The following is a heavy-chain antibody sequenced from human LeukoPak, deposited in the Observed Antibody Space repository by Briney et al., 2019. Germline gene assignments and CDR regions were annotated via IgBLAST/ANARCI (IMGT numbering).Heavy chain of an antibody. Sequence: GASVKVSCKASGGTFSSYAISWVRQAPGQGLEWMGGIIPIFGTANYAQKFQGRVTITADESTSTAYMELNSLRSEDTAMYDCARLMDYYASGTYGRYAMDVWGKGTTVTVTS. V-gene: IGHV1-69*13. CDR1: GGTFSSYA. CDR3: ARLMDYYASGTYGRYAMDV. CDR2: IIPIFGTA. D-gene: IGHD3-10*01. J-gene: IGHJ6*04.